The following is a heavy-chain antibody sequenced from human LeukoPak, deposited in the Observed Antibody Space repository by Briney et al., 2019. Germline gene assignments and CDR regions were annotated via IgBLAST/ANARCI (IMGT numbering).Heavy chain of an antibody. Sequence: GGSLRLSCAASGFTFSSFAMGWVRQAPGKGLEWVSAISGSGDTYYAASVKGRFTISRDNSKNTLYLQMSSLRADDTAVYYCATTGYSSRNYWGRGTLVTVSS. J-gene: IGHJ4*02. CDR2: ISGSGDT. D-gene: IGHD6-13*01. CDR1: GFTFSSFA. CDR3: ATTGYSSRNY. V-gene: IGHV3-23*01.